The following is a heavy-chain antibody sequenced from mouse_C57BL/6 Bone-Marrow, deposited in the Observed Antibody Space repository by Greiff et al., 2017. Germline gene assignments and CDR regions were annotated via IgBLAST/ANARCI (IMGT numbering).Heavy chain of an antibody. CDR2: IRSKSNNYAT. V-gene: IGHV10-1*01. Sequence: EVHLVESGGGLVPPTGSLKLSCAASGFSFNTYAMNWVRQAPGKGLEWVARIRSKSNNYATYYADSVKDRFTISRDDSESMLYLQMSNLKTEDTAMYYCVNDYGSKAWFAYWGQGTLVTVSA. D-gene: IGHD1-1*01. CDR3: VNDYGSKAWFAY. CDR1: GFSFNTYA. J-gene: IGHJ3*01.